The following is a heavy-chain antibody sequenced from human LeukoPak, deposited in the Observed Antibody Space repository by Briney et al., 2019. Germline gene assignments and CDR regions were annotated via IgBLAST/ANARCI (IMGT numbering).Heavy chain of an antibody. CDR2: ISSSGSTI. D-gene: IGHD5-18*01. V-gene: IGHV3-48*03. Sequence: PGGSLRLSCAASGFTFSSYEMNWVRQAPGKGLEWVSYISSSGSTIYYADSVKGRFTISRDNAKNSLYLQMNSLRAEDTAVYYCARSAMVLSRYFDYWGQGTLVTVSS. J-gene: IGHJ4*02. CDR3: ARSAMVLSRYFDY. CDR1: GFTFSSYE.